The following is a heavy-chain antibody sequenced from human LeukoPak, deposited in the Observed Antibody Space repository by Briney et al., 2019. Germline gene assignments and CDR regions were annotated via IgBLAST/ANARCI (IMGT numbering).Heavy chain of an antibody. CDR3: ARDRSIAAAEVAINDY. CDR1: GFTFSSYG. J-gene: IGHJ4*02. CDR2: ISSSSSTI. Sequence: PGRSLRLSCAASGFTFSSYGMNWVRQAPGKGREWVSCISSSSSTIYYADSVKGRFTISRDNAKNSLYLQMNSLRAEDTAVYYCARDRSIAAAEVAINDYWGQGTLVTVSS. V-gene: IGHV3-48*04. D-gene: IGHD6-13*01.